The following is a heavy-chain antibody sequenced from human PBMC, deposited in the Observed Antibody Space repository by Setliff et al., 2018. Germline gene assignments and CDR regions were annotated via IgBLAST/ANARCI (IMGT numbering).Heavy chain of an antibody. CDR2: INAGNGNT. CDR1: GGTFSSYA. Sequence: GASVKVSCKASGGTFSSYAMHWVRQAPGQRLEWMGWINAGNGNTKYSQKFQGRVTITRDTSASTAYMELSSLRSEDTAVYYCARDGFEIVVVPAAIYYYYYMDVWGKGTTVTVSS. V-gene: IGHV1-3*01. D-gene: IGHD2-2*01. J-gene: IGHJ6*03. CDR3: ARDGFEIVVVPAAIYYYYYMDV.